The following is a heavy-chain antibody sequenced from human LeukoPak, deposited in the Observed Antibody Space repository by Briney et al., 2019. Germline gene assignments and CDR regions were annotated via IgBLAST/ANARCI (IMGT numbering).Heavy chain of an antibody. D-gene: IGHD6-19*01. Sequence: GESLKISCKGSGFSLPSYWINWVRQMPGQGLEWMGRIDPSDSYTTYSPSLQGHVTISADKSINTAYLQWSSLKASDTAMYYCASSTPGYSSGWSNYWGQGTLVTVSS. J-gene: IGHJ4*02. V-gene: IGHV5-10-1*01. CDR2: IDPSDSYT. CDR1: GFSLPSYW. CDR3: ASSTPGYSSGWSNY.